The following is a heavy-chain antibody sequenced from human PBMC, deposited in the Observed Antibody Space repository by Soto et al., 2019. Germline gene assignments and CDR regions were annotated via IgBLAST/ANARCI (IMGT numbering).Heavy chain of an antibody. CDR3: ARGWSEYYYGSGSYTNWFDP. Sequence: SETLSLTCTFSGGSISSGGYYLSWIRQHPGKGLEWIGYIYYSGSTYYNPSLKSRVTISVDTSKNQFSLKLSSVTAADTAVYYCARGWSEYYYGSGSYTNWFDPWGQGTLVTVSS. J-gene: IGHJ5*02. CDR1: GGSISSGGYY. D-gene: IGHD3-10*01. CDR2: IYYSGST. V-gene: IGHV4-31*03.